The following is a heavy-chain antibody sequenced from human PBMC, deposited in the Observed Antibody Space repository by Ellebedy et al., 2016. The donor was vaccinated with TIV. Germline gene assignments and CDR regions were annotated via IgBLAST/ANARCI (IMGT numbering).Heavy chain of an antibody. Sequence: GESLKISXAASGFTFSSYAMHWVRQAPGKGLEWVAVISYDGSNKYYADSVKGRFTISRDNSKNTLYLQMNSLRAEDTAVYYCARDLNDYWGQGTLVTVSS. CDR3: ARDLNDY. CDR1: GFTFSSYA. J-gene: IGHJ4*02. V-gene: IGHV3-30-3*01. CDR2: ISYDGSNK.